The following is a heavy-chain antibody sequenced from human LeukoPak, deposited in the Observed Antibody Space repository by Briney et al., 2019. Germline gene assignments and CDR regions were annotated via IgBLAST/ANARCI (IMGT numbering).Heavy chain of an antibody. CDR3: ARGDCSGGSCYGGDWFGP. V-gene: IGHV4-59*01. Sequence: PSETLSLTCTVSGGSISSYYWSWIRQPPGKGLEWIGYIYYSGSTNYNPSLKSRVTISVDTSKNQFSLKLSSVTAADTAVYYCARGDCSGGSCYGGDWFGPWGQGTLVTVSS. CDR2: IYYSGST. J-gene: IGHJ5*02. D-gene: IGHD2-15*01. CDR1: GGSISSYY.